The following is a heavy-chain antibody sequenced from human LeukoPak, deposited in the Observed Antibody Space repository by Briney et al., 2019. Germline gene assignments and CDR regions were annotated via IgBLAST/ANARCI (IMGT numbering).Heavy chain of an antibody. Sequence: SETLSLTCTVSGGSIGSYYWSWIRQPPGKGLEWIGYIYYSGSTNYNPSLKSRVTISVDTSKNQFSLKLSSVTAADTAVYYCARDRGYGSGSSPFDYWGQGTLVTVSS. CDR2: IYYSGST. CDR3: ARDRGYGSGSSPFDY. J-gene: IGHJ4*02. V-gene: IGHV4-59*01. D-gene: IGHD3-10*01. CDR1: GGSIGSYY.